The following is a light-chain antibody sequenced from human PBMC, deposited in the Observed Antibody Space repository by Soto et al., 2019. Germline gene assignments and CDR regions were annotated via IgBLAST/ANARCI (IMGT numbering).Light chain of an antibody. CDR3: QHRGR. V-gene: IGKV3-11*01. Sequence: VLTQSPATLSLSPGDRATLSCRAGQNINNFIAWYQHKPGQAPRLLIYDASNRATGIPGRFSGSGSGTDFTLTITSLASEDFAVYYCQHRGRFGQGTKVDLK. CDR1: QNINNF. J-gene: IGKJ1*01. CDR2: DAS.